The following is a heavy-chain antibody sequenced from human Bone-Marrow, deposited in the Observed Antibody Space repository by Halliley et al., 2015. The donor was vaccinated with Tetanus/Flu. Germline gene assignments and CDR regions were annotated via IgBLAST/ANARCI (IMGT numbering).Heavy chain of an antibody. V-gene: IGHV3-30*18. CDR2: ISYDESKE. CDR3: AKSFGDGPNCLDC. J-gene: IGHJ4*02. D-gene: IGHD3-10*01. Sequence: AVISYDESKEFYAEPVKGRFTISRDNSKNTVYLQIGSLRPEDTCVYYCAKSFGDGPNCLDCWGQGTLVSVSS.